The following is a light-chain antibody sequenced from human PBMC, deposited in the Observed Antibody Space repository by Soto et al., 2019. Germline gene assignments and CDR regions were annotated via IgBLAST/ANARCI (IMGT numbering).Light chain of an antibody. Sequence: DIQMTQSPSTLSASVGDRITVTCRASQSINTWLAWYQQKPGKAPKLLVYDASSLESGVPSRFSGSGSGTEFTLTINSLQPDDFATYYCQQYNSYSWTFGQGTKVEVK. CDR1: QSINTW. J-gene: IGKJ1*01. CDR3: QQYNSYSWT. CDR2: DAS. V-gene: IGKV1-5*01.